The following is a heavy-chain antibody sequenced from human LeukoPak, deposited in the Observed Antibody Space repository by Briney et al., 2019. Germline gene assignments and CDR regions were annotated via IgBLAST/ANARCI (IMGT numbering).Heavy chain of an antibody. CDR2: INPNIGGT. J-gene: IGHJ5*02. Sequence: ASVKVSCKASGYTFTGYYIHWVRQAPGQGLEWMGWINPNIGGTNYAQKFQGRVTMTRDTSISTAYIELSRLRSDDTAVYYCARVDYYGSGSNWFDPWGQGTLVTVSS. CDR1: GYTFTGYY. V-gene: IGHV1-2*02. D-gene: IGHD3-10*01. CDR3: ARVDYYGSGSNWFDP.